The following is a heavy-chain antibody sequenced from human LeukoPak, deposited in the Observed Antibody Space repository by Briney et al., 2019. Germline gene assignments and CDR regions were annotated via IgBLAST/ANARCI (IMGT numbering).Heavy chain of an antibody. CDR2: INPKSGGT. Sequence: ASVKVSCNASGYSFTDYYIFWLRQAPRQGLEWMGWINPKSGGTNYAQKYYARVSMTRDTSISTAYMELSSLRSDDTAVYYCARSYYDILTGYYGGFWFDPWGQGTLVTVSS. CDR1: GYSFTDYY. CDR3: ARSYYDILTGYYGGFWFDP. D-gene: IGHD3-9*01. V-gene: IGHV1-2*02. J-gene: IGHJ5*02.